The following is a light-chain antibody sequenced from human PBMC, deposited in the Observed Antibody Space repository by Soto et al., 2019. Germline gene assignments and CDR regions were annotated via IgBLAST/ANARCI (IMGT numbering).Light chain of an antibody. CDR2: AAS. Sequence: AIRMTQSPSSLSASTGDRVTITCRASQGISSYLAWYQQKPGKAPKLLIYAASTLQSGVPSRFSGSGSGTDFTLTISCLQSEDFATYYCQQYYSYPPYTFGQVTKLAIK. V-gene: IGKV1-8*01. J-gene: IGKJ2*01. CDR1: QGISSY. CDR3: QQYYSYPPYT.